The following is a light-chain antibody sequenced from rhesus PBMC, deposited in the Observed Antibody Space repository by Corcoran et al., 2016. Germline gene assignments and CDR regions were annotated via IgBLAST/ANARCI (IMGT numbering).Light chain of an antibody. CDR2: AAS. V-gene: IGKV1-43*02. CDR1: QGISTY. CDR3: LQYNSDPRT. Sequence: DIQMTQSPSSLSASVGDRVTITCRASQGISTYLNWYQQKSGKAPKRLIYAASSLESGVPSRSSGIGSGTVFTLTLSSLQPEDFASYYCLQYNSDPRTFGQGTEVEIK. J-gene: IGKJ1*01.